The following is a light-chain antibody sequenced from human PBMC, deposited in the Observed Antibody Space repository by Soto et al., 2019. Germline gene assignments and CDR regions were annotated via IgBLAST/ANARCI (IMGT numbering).Light chain of an antibody. V-gene: IGLV1-40*01. CDR1: SSNIGAGYD. Sequence: QAVVTQPPSVSGAPGQRVTISCTGSSSNIGAGYDVHWYQQLPGTAPKLLIYVNNNRPSGVPDRFSGSKSGTSASLAITGLQAEDEADYYCQSYDSSLSVVFGGGTKVTVL. J-gene: IGLJ2*01. CDR3: QSYDSSLSVV. CDR2: VNN.